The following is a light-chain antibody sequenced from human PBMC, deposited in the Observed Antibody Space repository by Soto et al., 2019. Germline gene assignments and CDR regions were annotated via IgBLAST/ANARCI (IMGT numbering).Light chain of an antibody. J-gene: IGKJ2*01. Sequence: DIQMTQSPSTLSASVGDRVTITCRASQSINRYLAWFQQKPGKAPKLLIYDASSLETGVPSRFSGSGSGTEFTLTISSLQADDFATYYCQQLSYYPRTFGQGTKLEIK. CDR3: QQLSYYPRT. CDR2: DAS. CDR1: QSINRY. V-gene: IGKV1-5*01.